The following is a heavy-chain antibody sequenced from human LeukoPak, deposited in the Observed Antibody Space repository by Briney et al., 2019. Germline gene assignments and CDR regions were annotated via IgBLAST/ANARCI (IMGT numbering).Heavy chain of an antibody. CDR3: SRESGAFCPFGY. V-gene: IGHV4/OR15-8*02. Sequence: SETLSLTCGVSGGSISGTNWWSWVRQPPGQGLESIGEISLAGQTNYNPSLNGRVTMSLDKSSNQLSLNLTSVTAADTATYYCSRESGAFCPFGYWGQGTLVIVSS. CDR2: ISLAGQT. CDR1: GGSISGTNW. D-gene: IGHD1-26*01. J-gene: IGHJ4*02.